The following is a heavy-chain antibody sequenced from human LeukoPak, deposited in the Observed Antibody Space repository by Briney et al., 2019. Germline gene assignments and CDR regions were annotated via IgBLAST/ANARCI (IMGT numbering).Heavy chain of an antibody. D-gene: IGHD3-22*01. CDR2: ISGSGGST. V-gene: IGHV3-23*01. CDR3: AREVYYYDSSGFYYSGGFGY. Sequence: GGSPRLSCAASGFTFSSYAMSWVRQAPGKGLEWVSAISGSGGSTYYADSVKGRFTISRDNSKNTLYLQMNSLRAEDTAVYYCAREVYYYDSSGFYYSGGFGYWGQGTLLTVSS. CDR1: GFTFSSYA. J-gene: IGHJ4*02.